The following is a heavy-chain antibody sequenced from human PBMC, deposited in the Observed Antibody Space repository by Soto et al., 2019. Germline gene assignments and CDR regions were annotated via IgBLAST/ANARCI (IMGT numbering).Heavy chain of an antibody. CDR1: GFTFSNSA. J-gene: IGHJ4*02. D-gene: IGHD3-3*01. V-gene: IGHV3-30*18. Sequence: QVQLVESGGGVVQPGRSLRLSCAASGFTFSNSAMHWVRQTPDKGLEWVAFLSYDGSHNYYADSVKGRFTISGDNSKNTLYLQMNSLRVEDTAVYYCAKDRSTVFGVVTYYFDYWGQGTLVTVSS. CDR3: AKDRSTVFGVVTYYFDY. CDR2: LSYDGSHN.